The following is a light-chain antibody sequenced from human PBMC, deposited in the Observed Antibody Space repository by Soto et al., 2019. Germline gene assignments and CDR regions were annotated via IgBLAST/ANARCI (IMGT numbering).Light chain of an antibody. CDR1: QSVSSY. V-gene: IGKV3-20*01. Sequence: EIVLTQSPVTLSLSPGERATLSCRASQSVSSYLAWYQQKPGQAPRLLISGASSRATGIPDRFSGSGSGTDFTLTISRLEPEDFAVYYCQQYGTSWTFGQGTKVEIK. CDR2: GAS. J-gene: IGKJ1*01. CDR3: QQYGTSWT.